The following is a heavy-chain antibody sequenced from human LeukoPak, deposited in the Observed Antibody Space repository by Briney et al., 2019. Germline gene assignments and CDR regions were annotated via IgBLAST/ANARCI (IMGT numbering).Heavy chain of an antibody. V-gene: IGHV1-18*01. J-gene: IGHJ4*02. Sequence: ASVKVSCKASGYTFTSYGISWVRQAPGQGLEWMGWISAYNGNTNYAQKLQGRVTMTTDTSTSTAYTELRSLRSDDTAVYYCARSPPNGYSSSWYGYYFDYWGQGTLVTVSS. CDR2: ISAYNGNT. CDR1: GYTFTSYG. CDR3: ARSPPNGYSSSWYGYYFDY. D-gene: IGHD6-13*01.